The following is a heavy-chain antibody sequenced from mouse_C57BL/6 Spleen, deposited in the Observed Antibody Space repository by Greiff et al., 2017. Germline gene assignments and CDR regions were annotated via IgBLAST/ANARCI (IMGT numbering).Heavy chain of an antibody. J-gene: IGHJ2*01. CDR2: ISYDGSN. Sequence: VQLQQSGPGLVKPSQSLSLTCSVTGYSITSGYYWNWIRQFPGNKLEWMGYISYDGSNNYNPSLKNRISITRDTSKNQFFLKLNSVTTEDTATYYCARRDTYYAYFDYWGQGTTLTVSS. V-gene: IGHV3-6*01. CDR3: ARRDTYYAYFDY. D-gene: IGHD1-1*01. CDR1: GYSITSGYY.